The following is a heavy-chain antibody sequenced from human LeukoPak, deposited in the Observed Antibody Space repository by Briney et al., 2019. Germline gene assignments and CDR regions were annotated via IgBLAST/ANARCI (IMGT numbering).Heavy chain of an antibody. J-gene: IGHJ4*02. CDR3: ARAPYGEQDFDY. Sequence: SETLSLTCTVSGGSISSYYWSWIRQPPGKGMEWIGYIYYSGSTNYNPSLKSRVTISVDTSKNQFSLKLSSETAADTAVYYCARAPYGEQDFDYWGQGTLVTVSS. CDR2: IYYSGST. V-gene: IGHV4-59*01. CDR1: GGSISSYY. D-gene: IGHD4-17*01.